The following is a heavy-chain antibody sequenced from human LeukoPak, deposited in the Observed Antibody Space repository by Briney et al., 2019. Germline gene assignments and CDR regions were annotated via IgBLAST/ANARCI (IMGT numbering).Heavy chain of an antibody. CDR3: ARARYIVVVPAAPYYYYYMDV. J-gene: IGHJ6*03. D-gene: IGHD2-2*01. V-gene: IGHV1-69*13. CDR1: GGTFSSYA. Sequence: SVKVSCKASGGTFSSYAISWVRRAPGQGPEWMGGIIPIFGTANYAQKFQGRVTITADESTSTAYMELSSLRSEDTAVYYCARARYIVVVPAAPYYYYYMDVWGKGTTVTVSS. CDR2: IIPIFGTA.